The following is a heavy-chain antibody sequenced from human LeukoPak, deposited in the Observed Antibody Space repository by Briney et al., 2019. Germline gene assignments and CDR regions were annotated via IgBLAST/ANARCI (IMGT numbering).Heavy chain of an antibody. CDR1: GGSLSGYY. J-gene: IGHJ4*02. V-gene: IGHV4-34*01. CDR3: ARQTTSGYLDY. D-gene: IGHD3-22*01. Sequence: SETLSLTCSVYGGSLSGYYWSWIRQTPGKGLELIGEINHSGRTTYYPSFKSRVTISVDTSKNQFSLKLSSVTAADRALYYCARQTTSGYLDYWGQGTLATVS. CDR2: INHSGRT.